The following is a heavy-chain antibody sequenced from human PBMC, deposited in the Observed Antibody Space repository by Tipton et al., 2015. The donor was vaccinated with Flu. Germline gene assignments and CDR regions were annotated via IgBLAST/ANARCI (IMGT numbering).Heavy chain of an antibody. CDR2: IYYTGTA. V-gene: IGHV4-59*01. D-gene: IGHD4/OR15-4a*01. Sequence: LRLSCNVSGGSISSYYWNWIRQAPGKGLEWIGYIYYTGTANYNPSLRSRVTMSLDTSKNHLSLKLSSLTAADTAVYYCARDFSLIPGALHYWGQGTLVSVSS. CDR1: GGSISSYY. CDR3: ARDFSLIPGALHY. J-gene: IGHJ4*02.